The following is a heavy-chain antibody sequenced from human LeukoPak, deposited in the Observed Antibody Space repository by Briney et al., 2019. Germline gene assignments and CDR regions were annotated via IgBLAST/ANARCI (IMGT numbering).Heavy chain of an antibody. CDR2: ILASGSPT. J-gene: IGHJ4*02. V-gene: IGHV3-23*01. Sequence: GGSPRLSCAASGFNFNSYTMNWVRQAPGKGLQWVANILASGSPTYYADSVKGRFIISRDNSKNTVYLQMNSLRVEDTAIYYCAKDLRPDGVDNFDHWGQGILVTVSS. CDR1: GFNFNSYT. CDR3: AKDLRPDGVDNFDH. D-gene: IGHD2-8*01.